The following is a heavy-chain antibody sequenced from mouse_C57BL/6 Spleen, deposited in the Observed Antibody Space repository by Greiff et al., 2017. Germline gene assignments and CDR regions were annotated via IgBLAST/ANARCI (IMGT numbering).Heavy chain of an antibody. CDR3: ARGYYGISPFYYFDY. V-gene: IGHV1-55*01. D-gene: IGHD1-1*01. J-gene: IGHJ2*01. CDR2: IYPGSGST. Sequence: QVQLQQPGAELVKPGASVKMSCKASGYTFTSYWITWVKQRPGQGLEWIGDIYPGSGSTNYNEKFKSKATLTVDTSSSTAYMQLSSLTSEDSAVYYCARGYYGISPFYYFDYWGQGTTLTVSS. CDR1: GYTFTSYW.